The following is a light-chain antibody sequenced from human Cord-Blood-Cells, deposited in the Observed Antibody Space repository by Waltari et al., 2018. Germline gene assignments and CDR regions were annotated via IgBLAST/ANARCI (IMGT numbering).Light chain of an antibody. Sequence: QSALTQPRSVSGSPGQSVTISCTGTSSDVGGYNYVSWYQQHPGKAPKLMIYDVSKRPSGFPDLCAGSKSGNTASLTISGLQAEDEADYYCCSYAGSYTLVFGGGTKLTVL. CDR1: SSDVGGYNY. CDR3: CSYAGSYTLV. V-gene: IGLV2-11*01. CDR2: DVS. J-gene: IGLJ2*01.